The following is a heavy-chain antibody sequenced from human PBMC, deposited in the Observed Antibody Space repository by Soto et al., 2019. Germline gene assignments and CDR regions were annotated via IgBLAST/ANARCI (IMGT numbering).Heavy chain of an antibody. CDR2: INHSGSP. V-gene: IGHV4-34*01. CDR1: GGSFSGYY. CDR3: ARLALRFHGAFDI. J-gene: IGHJ3*02. Sequence: QVQLQQWGAGLLKPSETLSLTCAVYGGSFSGYYWSWIRQPPGKGLEWIGEINHSGSPNYNPSLKSRVTXSXDXSKNQFSLKLSSVTAADTAVYYCARLALRFHGAFDIWGQGTMVTVSS. D-gene: IGHD3-3*01.